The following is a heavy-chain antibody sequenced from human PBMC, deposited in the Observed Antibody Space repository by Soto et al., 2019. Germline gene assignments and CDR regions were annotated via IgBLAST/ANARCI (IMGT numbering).Heavy chain of an antibody. V-gene: IGHV3-23*01. CDR2: ISGSGGST. J-gene: IGHJ6*03. CDR1: GFTFSSYA. CDR3: AKSPTQGYIWGSYRYPYYMDV. D-gene: IGHD3-16*02. Sequence: EVQLLESGGGLVQPGGSLRLSCAASGFTFSSYAMSWVRQAPGKGLEWFSAISGSGGSTYYADSVKGRFTISRDNSKNTLYLQMNRLRAEDTAVYYCAKSPTQGYIWGSYRYPYYMDVWGKGTTVTVSS.